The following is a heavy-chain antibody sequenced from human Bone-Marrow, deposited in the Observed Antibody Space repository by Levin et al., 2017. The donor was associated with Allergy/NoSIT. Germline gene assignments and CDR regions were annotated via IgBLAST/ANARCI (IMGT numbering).Heavy chain of an antibody. Sequence: RTSETLSLTCVVSGGSISSGGNYWSWIRQHPGKGLEWIGYIHHSGSTYYNPSLKSRLTISLDTSKNHFSLKLTSVTAADTAVYYCARTDYGDYWRGFDYWGQGTLVTVSS. D-gene: IGHD4-17*01. J-gene: IGHJ4*02. CDR2: IHHSGST. CDR1: GGSISSGGNY. V-gene: IGHV4-31*11. CDR3: ARTDYGDYWRGFDY.